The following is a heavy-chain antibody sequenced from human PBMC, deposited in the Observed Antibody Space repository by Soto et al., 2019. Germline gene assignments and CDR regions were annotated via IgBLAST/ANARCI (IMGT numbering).Heavy chain of an antibody. V-gene: IGHV3-74*01. CDR3: ARDITVTPVY. Sequence: GGSLRLSCAASGFIFSSYWMHWVRQAPGKGLVWVSRINNDRSDTTYADSVKGRFTVSRDNTRNTLYLEMKSLRAEDTAVYYCARDITVTPVYWGQGTLVTVSS. CDR2: INNDRSDT. J-gene: IGHJ4*02. CDR1: GFIFSSYW. D-gene: IGHD1-20*01.